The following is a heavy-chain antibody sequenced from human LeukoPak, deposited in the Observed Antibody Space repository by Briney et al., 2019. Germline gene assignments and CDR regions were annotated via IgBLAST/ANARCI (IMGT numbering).Heavy chain of an antibody. CDR2: IYSGGST. CDR1: GFTVSSNY. CDR3: ARDGTSGFDY. D-gene: IGHD1-1*01. Sequence: GGSLRLSYAASGFTVSSNYMSWVRQAPGKGLEWVSVIYSGGSTYYADSVKGRFTISRDNSKNTLYLQMNSLRAEDTAVYYCARDGTSGFDYWGQGTLVTVSS. J-gene: IGHJ4*02. V-gene: IGHV3-53*01.